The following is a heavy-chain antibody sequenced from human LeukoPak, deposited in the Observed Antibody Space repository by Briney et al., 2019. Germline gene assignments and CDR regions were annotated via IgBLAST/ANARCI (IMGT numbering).Heavy chain of an antibody. J-gene: IGHJ4*02. CDR3: ARDHPMYYYDTSGNPLFDY. Sequence: ASVKVSCKASGYTFTGYYMHWVRQAPGQGLEWMGWINPNSGGTNYAQKFQGRVTMTRDTSISTAYMELSILRSDDTAVYYCARDHPMYYYDTSGNPLFDYWGQGTLVTVSS. CDR2: INPNSGGT. D-gene: IGHD3-22*01. CDR1: GYTFTGYY. V-gene: IGHV1-2*02.